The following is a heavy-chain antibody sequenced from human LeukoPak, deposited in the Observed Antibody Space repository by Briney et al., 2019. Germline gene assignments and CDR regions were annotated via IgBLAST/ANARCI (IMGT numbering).Heavy chain of an antibody. V-gene: IGHV3-23*01. Sequence: PGGSLRLSCAASGFTFSSYAMSWVRQAPGKGLEWVSAISGSGGSTYYADSVKGRFTISRDNSKNTLYLQMNSLRAEDTAVYYCAKACSGSYYGPRGFDYWGQGTLVTVSS. CDR3: AKACSGSYYGPRGFDY. D-gene: IGHD1-26*01. CDR1: GFTFSSYA. CDR2: ISGSGGST. J-gene: IGHJ4*02.